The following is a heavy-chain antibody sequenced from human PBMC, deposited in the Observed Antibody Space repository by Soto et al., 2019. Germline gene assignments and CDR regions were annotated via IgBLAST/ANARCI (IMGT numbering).Heavy chain of an antibody. Sequence: GPSVKVSCKASGGTFSSYAISWVRQAPGQGREWMGGIIPIFGTANYAQKFQGRVTITADESTSTAYMKLSSLRSEDTAVYYCAREQLAAAGSIYYFDYWGQGTLVTVSS. CDR2: IIPIFGTA. D-gene: IGHD6-13*01. J-gene: IGHJ4*02. V-gene: IGHV1-69*13. CDR1: GGTFSSYA. CDR3: AREQLAAAGSIYYFDY.